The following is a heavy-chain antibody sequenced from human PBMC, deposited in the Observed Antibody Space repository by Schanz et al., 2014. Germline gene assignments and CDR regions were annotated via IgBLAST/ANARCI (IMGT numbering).Heavy chain of an antibody. Sequence: QVQLVQSGVEVKRPGASVRVSCKASGYSFTDYAIHWVRQAPGQGLEWMGWISGYNGDTNYAPKFQGRVNMTRDTVTTTVHLELTRLRTDDTAIYYCARVHIATYHYNSPGAFDIWGQGTRVTVSS. D-gene: IGHD3-10*01. CDR1: GYSFTDYA. CDR3: ARVHIATYHYNSPGAFDI. V-gene: IGHV1-18*01. CDR2: ISGYNGDT. J-gene: IGHJ3*02.